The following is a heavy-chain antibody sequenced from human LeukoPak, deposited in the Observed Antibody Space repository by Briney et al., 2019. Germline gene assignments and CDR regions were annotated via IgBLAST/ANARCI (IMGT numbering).Heavy chain of an antibody. CDR2: ISVSGGST. V-gene: IGHV3-23*01. J-gene: IGHJ4*02. D-gene: IGHD2-2*01. CDR1: GFTFSSYA. CDR3: AKDRSRLGYCSSTSCPVGDY. Sequence: GGSLRLSCAASGFTFSSYAMSWVRQAPAKGREWVSAISVSGGSTYYADSVKGRFTISRDNSKNTLYLQMNSLRAEDTAVYYCAKDRSRLGYCSSTSCPVGDYWGQGTLVTVSS.